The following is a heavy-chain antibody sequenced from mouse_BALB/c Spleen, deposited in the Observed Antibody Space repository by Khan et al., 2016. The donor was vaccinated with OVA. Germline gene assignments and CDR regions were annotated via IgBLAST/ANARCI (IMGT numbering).Heavy chain of an antibody. J-gene: IGHJ4*01. CDR1: GYTFTSYV. CDR2: INPYSDDT. Sequence: VQLQQSGPELVKPGASVKMSCKASGYTFTSYVMHWVKQKPGQGLEWIGYINPYSDDTKYNEKFKGKATLTSDKSSSTAYMELSSLTSEDSAVYYCARRTYYGNPYAMDYWGQGTSVTVSS. V-gene: IGHV1S136*01. CDR3: ARRTYYGNPYAMDY. D-gene: IGHD2-10*01.